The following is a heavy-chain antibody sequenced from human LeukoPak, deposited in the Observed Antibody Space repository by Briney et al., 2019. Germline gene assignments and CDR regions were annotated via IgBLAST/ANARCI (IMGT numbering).Heavy chain of an antibody. D-gene: IGHD3-3*01. CDR1: GFTFSSYA. CDR2: ISYDGSNK. J-gene: IGHJ4*02. V-gene: IGHV3-30-3*01. CDR3: ARQLSTITIFDY. Sequence: GGSLRLSCAASGFTFSSYAMHWVRQAPGKGLEWVAVISYDGSNKYYADSVKGRFTISRDNSKNTLYLQMNSLRAEDTAVYYCARQLSTITIFDYWGQGTLVTDSS.